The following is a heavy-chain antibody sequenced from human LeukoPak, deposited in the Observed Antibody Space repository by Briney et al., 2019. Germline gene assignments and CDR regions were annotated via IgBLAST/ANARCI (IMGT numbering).Heavy chain of an antibody. D-gene: IGHD2-8*02. CDR2: ISGSGGST. V-gene: IGHV3-23*01. CDR3: ARGRSPRGGVDWFDP. Sequence: GGSLRLSCAASGFTFSSYSMNWVRQAPGKGLEWVSGISGSGGSTFYADSVKGRFTISRDNSKNTLYLQMNSLRAEDTAVYYCARGRSPRGGVDWFDPWGQGTLVSVSS. J-gene: IGHJ5*01. CDR1: GFTFSSYS.